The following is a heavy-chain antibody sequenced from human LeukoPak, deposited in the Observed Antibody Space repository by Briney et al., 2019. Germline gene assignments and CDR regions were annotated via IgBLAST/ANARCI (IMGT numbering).Heavy chain of an antibody. Sequence: PGGSLRLSCAASGFTFSSYAMSWVRQAPGKGLEWVSAISGSGGSTYYADSVKGRFTISRDNSKNTLYLQMDSLRAEDTAVYYCAKDLPQYYDFWSGYSDNYYGMDVWGQGTTVTVSS. CDR3: AKDLPQYYDFWSGYSDNYYGMDV. V-gene: IGHV3-23*01. CDR2: ISGSGGST. D-gene: IGHD3-3*01. J-gene: IGHJ6*02. CDR1: GFTFSSYA.